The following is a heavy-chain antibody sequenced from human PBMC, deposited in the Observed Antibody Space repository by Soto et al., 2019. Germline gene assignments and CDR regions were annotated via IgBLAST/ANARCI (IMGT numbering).Heavy chain of an antibody. CDR3: ARCNEDYYGSGSYYWSPYYYYYMDV. J-gene: IGHJ6*03. CDR1: GFTFSSYI. V-gene: IGHV3-21*01. CDR2: ISSSSSYI. D-gene: IGHD3-10*01. Sequence: GGSLILSCAASGFTFSSYIVNWVRQAPGKGLEGGSSISSSSSYIYYADSVKGRFTISRDNAKNSLYLQMNSLRAEDTAVYYCARCNEDYYGSGSYYWSPYYYYYMDVWGKGTTVTVSS.